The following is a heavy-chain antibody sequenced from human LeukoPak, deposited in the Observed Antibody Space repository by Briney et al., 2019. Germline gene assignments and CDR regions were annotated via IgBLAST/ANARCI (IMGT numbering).Heavy chain of an antibody. D-gene: IGHD3-10*01. Sequence: GSSVNVSCKASGYTFTSYYMHWVRQAPGQGLEWMGIINPSGGSTSYAQKFQGRVTMTRDTSTSTVYMELSSLRSEDTAVYYCARDFNGSGNTAYYYYGMDVWGQGTTVTVSS. J-gene: IGHJ6*02. CDR1: GYTFTSYY. CDR2: INPSGGST. V-gene: IGHV1-46*01. CDR3: ARDFNGSGNTAYYYYGMDV.